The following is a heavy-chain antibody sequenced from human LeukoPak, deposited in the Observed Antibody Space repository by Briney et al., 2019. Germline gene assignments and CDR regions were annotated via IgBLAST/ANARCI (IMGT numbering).Heavy chain of an antibody. CDR1: GGSISSSSYY. V-gene: IGHV4-39*02. D-gene: IGHD3-22*01. Sequence: PSETLSLTCTVSGGSISSSSYYWGWIRQSPGKGLEWIVRISYSGNTYYNPSLKSRVTISVDTSKNHFSLRLSSVTAADTAVYFCSRLTHSYYSDTSGYYPYYYMDVWGEGITVTVS. J-gene: IGHJ6*03. CDR2: ISYSGNT. CDR3: SRLTHSYYSDTSGYYPYYYMDV.